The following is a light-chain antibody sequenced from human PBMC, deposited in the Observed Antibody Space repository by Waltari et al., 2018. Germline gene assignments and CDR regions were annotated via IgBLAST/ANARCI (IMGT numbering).Light chain of an antibody. V-gene: IGKV3-20*01. CDR3: QHYGSSPIT. CDR2: GAS. J-gene: IGKJ4*01. Sequence: DIVLTQSPGTLSWSPGERATLSCRASQSGNNNFLPGYQQKPGQAPRLLISGASSRATGIPGRFGGSGSGTDFTLTIGRVGPEDFSVYYCQHYGSSPITFGGGAKVEMK. CDR1: QSGNNNF.